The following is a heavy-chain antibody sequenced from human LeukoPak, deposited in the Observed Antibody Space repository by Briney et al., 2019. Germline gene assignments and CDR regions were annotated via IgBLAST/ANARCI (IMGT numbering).Heavy chain of an antibody. J-gene: IGHJ3*02. Sequence: GGSLRLSCAASGFTFSRYSMEWVRQAPGKGLEWVSSITISSDYIQYADSVRGRFTLSRDNAKNSLYLQMNSLRAEDTAVYYCALTGSNDAFDIWGHGTMVTVSS. D-gene: IGHD1-1*01. V-gene: IGHV3-21*01. CDR2: ITISSDYI. CDR3: ALTGSNDAFDI. CDR1: GFTFSRYS.